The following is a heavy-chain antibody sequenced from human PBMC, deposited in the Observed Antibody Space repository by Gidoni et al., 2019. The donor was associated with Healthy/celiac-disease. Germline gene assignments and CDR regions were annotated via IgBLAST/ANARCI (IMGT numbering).Heavy chain of an antibody. CDR3: ATDRGYYDSSGRTRAFDI. CDR2: FDPEDGET. V-gene: IGHV1-24*01. Sequence: QVQLVQSGAEVKKPGASVKVSCKVSGYTLTELSMHWVRQAPGKGLAWMGGFDPEDGETIYAQKFQGRVTMTEDTSTDTAYMELSSLRSEDTAVYYCATDRGYYDSSGRTRAFDIWGQGTMVTVSS. J-gene: IGHJ3*02. D-gene: IGHD3-22*01. CDR1: GYTLTELS.